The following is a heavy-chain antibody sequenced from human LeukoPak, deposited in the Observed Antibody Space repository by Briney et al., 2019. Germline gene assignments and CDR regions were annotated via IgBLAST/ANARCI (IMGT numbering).Heavy chain of an antibody. D-gene: IGHD1-26*01. Sequence: SETLSLTCTVSGYSISSGYYWGWIRQPPGKGLEWIGSIYYSGSTYYNPSLKSRVTISVDTSKNQFSLKLSSVTAADTAVYYCARAAVGATVASSVGAFDIWGQGTMVTVSS. V-gene: IGHV4-38-2*02. CDR1: GYSISSGYY. J-gene: IGHJ3*02. CDR3: ARAAVGATVASSVGAFDI. CDR2: IYYSGST.